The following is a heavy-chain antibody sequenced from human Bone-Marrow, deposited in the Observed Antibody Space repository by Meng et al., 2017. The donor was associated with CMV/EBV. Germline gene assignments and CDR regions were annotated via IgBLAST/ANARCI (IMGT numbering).Heavy chain of an antibody. CDR2: IYYSGST. D-gene: IGHD3-10*01. Sequence: SLTGTVSGGSISSSSYYWGWIRQPPGKGLEWIGSIYYSGSTYYNPSLKSRVTISVDTSKNQFSLKLSSVTAADTAVYYCARGWFGEFYWGQGTLVTVSS. V-gene: IGHV4-39*01. CDR1: GGSISSSSYY. CDR3: ARGWFGEFY. J-gene: IGHJ4*02.